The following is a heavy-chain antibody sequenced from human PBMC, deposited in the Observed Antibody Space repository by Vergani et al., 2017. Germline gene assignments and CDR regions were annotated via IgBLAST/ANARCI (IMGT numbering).Heavy chain of an antibody. J-gene: IGHJ4*02. CDR1: GGSISSSSYY. CDR3: ARPLGIRDGLDY. D-gene: IGHD1-26*01. Sequence: QVQLQESGPGLVKPSETLSLTCTVSGGSISSSSYYWGWIRQPPGKGLEWIGSIYYSGSTYYNPSLKSRVTIAVDTSQTQFSLKRRSVTAADTAVYYCARPLGIRDGLDYWGQGTLVTVSS. V-gene: IGHV4-39*07. CDR2: IYYSGST.